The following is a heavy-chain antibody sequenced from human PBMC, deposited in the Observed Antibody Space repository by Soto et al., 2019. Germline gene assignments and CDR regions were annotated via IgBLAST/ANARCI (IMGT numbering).Heavy chain of an antibody. Sequence: PSETLSLTCSVSGASIGSSGPYWSWIRQLPGKGMEWIGYIYYTGTTYYNPSLESRITISIDTSNNQVSLKLASVTAADTAVYYCARGVVEMATITRYFDYWGQGTLVTVSS. CDR3: ARGVVEMATITRYFDY. J-gene: IGHJ4*02. D-gene: IGHD5-12*01. CDR1: GASIGSSGPY. V-gene: IGHV4-31*03. CDR2: IYYTGTT.